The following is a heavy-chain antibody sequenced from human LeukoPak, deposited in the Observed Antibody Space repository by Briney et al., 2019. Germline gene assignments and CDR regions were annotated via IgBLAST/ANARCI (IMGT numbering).Heavy chain of an antibody. CDR1: GFTFSSYG. V-gene: IGHV3-23*01. J-gene: IGHJ6*04. Sequence: GTLRLSCAAPGFTFSSYGMSWVRQAPGKGLEWVSGISDSGGSTYYADSVKGRFTISRDNSKNTLYLQMNSLRAEDTAVYYCAKDQARIVVATLAVWGKGTTVTISS. D-gene: IGHD2-21*02. CDR3: AKDQARIVVATLAV. CDR2: ISDSGGST.